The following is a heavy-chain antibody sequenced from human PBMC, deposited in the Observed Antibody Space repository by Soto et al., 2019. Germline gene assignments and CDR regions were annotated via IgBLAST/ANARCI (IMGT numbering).Heavy chain of an antibody. D-gene: IGHD4-17*01. CDR3: ARQLRGSYYNYGMDV. Sequence: SVKVSCKASGGTFSSYAISWVRQAPGQGLEWMGGIIPIFGTANYAQKFQGRVTITADESTSTAYMELSSLRSEDTAVYYCARQLRGSYYNYGMDVWGQGTTVTVSS. V-gene: IGHV1-69*13. J-gene: IGHJ6*02. CDR1: GGTFSSYA. CDR2: IIPIFGTA.